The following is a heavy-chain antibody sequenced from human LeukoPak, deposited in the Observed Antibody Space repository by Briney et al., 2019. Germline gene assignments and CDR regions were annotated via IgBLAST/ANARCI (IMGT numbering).Heavy chain of an antibody. CDR3: ARVYGAALEQLVGYAFDI. Sequence: SETLSLTCAVYGGSFSGYYWSWIRQPPGKGLEWIGYIYYSGSTNYNPSLKSRVTISVDTSKSQFSLKLSSVTAADTAVYYCARVYGAALEQLVGYAFDIWGQGTMVTVSS. D-gene: IGHD6-6*01. V-gene: IGHV4-59*12. J-gene: IGHJ3*02. CDR1: GGSFSGYY. CDR2: IYYSGST.